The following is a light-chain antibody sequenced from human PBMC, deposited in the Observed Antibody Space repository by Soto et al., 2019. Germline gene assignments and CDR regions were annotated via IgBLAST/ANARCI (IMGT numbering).Light chain of an antibody. V-gene: IGKV3-11*01. CDR3: QQRYDWLT. J-gene: IGKJ4*01. Sequence: VLTQSPATLSLSPGERATLSCRVSHSVSTYLAWYQQKPGQAPRLLIYDASNMATGIPARFSGSGSGTDFTLTNSSLEPEDSAVYYCQQRYDWLTFGGGTKVEIK. CDR2: DAS. CDR1: HSVSTY.